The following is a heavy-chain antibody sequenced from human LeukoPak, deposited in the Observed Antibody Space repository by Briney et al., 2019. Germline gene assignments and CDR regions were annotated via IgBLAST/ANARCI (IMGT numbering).Heavy chain of an antibody. D-gene: IGHD3-22*01. CDR2: ISGSGGST. CDR3: AKDGSWGYYDSSGYYEGGAFDI. J-gene: IGHJ3*02. CDR1: GFTFSSYA. V-gene: IGHV3-23*01. Sequence: GGSLRLSCAASGFTFSSYAMSWVRQAPGKGLEWVSAISGSGGSTYYADSVKGRFTISRDNSKNTLYLQMNSLRAEDTAVYYCAKDGSWGYYDSSGYYEGGAFDIWGQGTMVTVSS.